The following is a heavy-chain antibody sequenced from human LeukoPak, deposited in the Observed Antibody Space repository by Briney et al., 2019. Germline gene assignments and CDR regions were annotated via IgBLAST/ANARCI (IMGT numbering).Heavy chain of an antibody. V-gene: IGHV4-59*08. CDR2: VHDSGST. CDR1: GGSIRGYY. D-gene: IGHD5-12*01. CDR3: ARRYSGYDFLDY. Sequence: SETLSLTCTVSGGSIRGYYCTWVRQPPGKGLEWIGYVHDSGSTNYNSSLKSRATILVHTSKNQFSLRLSSVTAADTAVYYCARRYSGYDFLDYWGQGTLVTVSS. J-gene: IGHJ4*02.